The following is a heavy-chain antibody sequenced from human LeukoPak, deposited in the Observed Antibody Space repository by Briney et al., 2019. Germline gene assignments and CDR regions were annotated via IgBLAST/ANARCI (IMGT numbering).Heavy chain of an antibody. CDR3: AKGTTVTTHDAFDI. CDR1: GFTFSSYG. D-gene: IGHD4-17*01. Sequence: PGRSLRLSCAASGFTFSSYGMHWVRQAPGKGLEWVAVIWYDGSNKYYADSVKGRFTISRDNSKNTLYLQMNSLRAEDTAVYYCAKGTTVTTHDAFDIWGQGTMVTVSS. V-gene: IGHV3-33*06. CDR2: IWYDGSNK. J-gene: IGHJ3*02.